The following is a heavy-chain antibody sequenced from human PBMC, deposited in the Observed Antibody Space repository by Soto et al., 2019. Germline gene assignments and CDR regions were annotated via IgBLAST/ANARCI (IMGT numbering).Heavy chain of an antibody. Sequence: GGSLRLSCAASGFTFSSYSMNWVRQAPGKGLEWVSAISGSGGSTYYADSVKGRFTISRDNSKNTLYLQMNSLRAEDTAVYYCAKSRADCSSTSCYINGFDPWGQGTLVTVS. CDR1: GFTFSSYS. V-gene: IGHV3-23*01. D-gene: IGHD2-2*01. J-gene: IGHJ5*02. CDR2: ISGSGGST. CDR3: AKSRADCSSTSCYINGFDP.